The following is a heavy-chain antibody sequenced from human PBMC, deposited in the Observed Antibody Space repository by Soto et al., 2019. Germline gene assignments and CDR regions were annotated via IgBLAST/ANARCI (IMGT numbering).Heavy chain of an antibody. CDR2: FDPEDGET. CDR1: GYTLTELS. V-gene: IGHV1-24*01. D-gene: IGHD2-2*01. J-gene: IGHJ5*02. Sequence: ASVKVSCKVSGYTLTELSMHWVRQAPGKGLEWMGGFDPEDGETIYAQKFQGRVTMTEDTSTDTAYMELSSLRSEDTAVYYCATIRGCSSTSCQSWFDPWGQGTLVTVSS. CDR3: ATIRGCSSTSCQSWFDP.